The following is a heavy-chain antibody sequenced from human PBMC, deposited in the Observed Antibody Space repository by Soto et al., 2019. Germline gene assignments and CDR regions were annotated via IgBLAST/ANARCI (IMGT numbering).Heavy chain of an antibody. CDR3: ARRWSGGSCYGVYFDY. V-gene: IGHV4-30-4*01. Sequence: QVQLQESGPGLVKPSQTLSLTCTVSGGSISSGDYYWSWIRQPPGKGLEWIGYIYYSGSTYYNPSLKSRVTISVDTSKHQFSLKLSSVTAADTAVYYCARRWSGGSCYGVYFDYWGQGTLVTVSS. CDR2: IYYSGST. D-gene: IGHD2-15*01. J-gene: IGHJ4*02. CDR1: GGSISSGDYY.